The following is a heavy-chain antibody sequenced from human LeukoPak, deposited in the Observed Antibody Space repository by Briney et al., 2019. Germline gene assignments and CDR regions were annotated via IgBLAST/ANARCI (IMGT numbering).Heavy chain of an antibody. CDR2: INQDGSDK. D-gene: IGHD6-19*01. V-gene: IGHV3-7*01. CDR1: GLAFSNCW. CDR3: ARAAYNSGPDY. Sequence: GGSLGLSCAASGLAFSNCWMSWVRQSPGKGLEWVANINQDGSDKYYMDSVKGRFTISRDNAKNTLYLQMDSLRAEDTAVYYCARAAYNSGPDYWGQGTLVTVSS. J-gene: IGHJ4*02.